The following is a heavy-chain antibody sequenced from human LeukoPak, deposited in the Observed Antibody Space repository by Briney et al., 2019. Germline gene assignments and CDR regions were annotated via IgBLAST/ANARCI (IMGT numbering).Heavy chain of an antibody. V-gene: IGHV4-59*01. CDR2: IYYSGST. D-gene: IGHD3-3*01. CDR1: GGSISSYY. J-gene: IGHJ3*02. Sequence: SETLSLTCTVSGGSISSYYWSWIRQPPGKGLEWIGYIYYSGSTNYNPSLKSRVTISVDTSKNQFSLKLSSATAADTAVYYCARITLGIFGSLGAFDIWGQGTMVTVSS. CDR3: ARITLGIFGSLGAFDI.